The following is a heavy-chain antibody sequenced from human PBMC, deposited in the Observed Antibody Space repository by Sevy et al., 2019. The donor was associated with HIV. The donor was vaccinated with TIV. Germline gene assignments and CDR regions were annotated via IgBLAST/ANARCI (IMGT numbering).Heavy chain of an antibody. CDR1: GFTFSSYW. J-gene: IGHJ4*02. Sequence: GGSLRLSCEASGFTFSSYWMHWVRQVPGKGLVWVSRIDPDGSRTSYVDSVKGRFTISRDNAKNTLYLQMNSLRGEDTAVYYCAKDFDWPSGYFGQGTLVTVSS. CDR3: AKDFDWPSGY. V-gene: IGHV3-74*01. D-gene: IGHD3-9*01. CDR2: IDPDGSRT.